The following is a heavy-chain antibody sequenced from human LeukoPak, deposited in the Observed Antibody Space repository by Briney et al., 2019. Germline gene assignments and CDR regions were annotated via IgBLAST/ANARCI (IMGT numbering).Heavy chain of an antibody. CDR3: ARDEGYYDSSGYQTALSRYYYYGMDV. CDR1: GFTFSRYS. CDR2: ISSSSSTI. V-gene: IGHV3-48*01. Sequence: HPGGSLRLSCVGSGFTFSRYSMNWVRQAPGKGLEYISYISSSSSTIYYADSVKGRFTISRDNAKKLLYLQMNSLRAEDTAVYYCARDEGYYDSSGYQTALSRYYYYGMDVWGQGTTVTVSS. J-gene: IGHJ6*02. D-gene: IGHD3-22*01.